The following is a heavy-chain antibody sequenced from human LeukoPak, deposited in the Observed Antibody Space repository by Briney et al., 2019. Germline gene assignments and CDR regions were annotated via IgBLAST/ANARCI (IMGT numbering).Heavy chain of an antibody. CDR3: AKGLRSNPVSDAFDI. CDR1: GFIFSNYA. J-gene: IGHJ3*02. Sequence: GGSLRLSCAASGFIFSNYALNWVRQAPGKGLEWVSGISWNSGSIGYADSVKGRFTISRDNAKNSLYLQMNSLRAEDTALYYCAKGLRSNPVSDAFDIWGQGTMVTVSS. CDR2: ISWNSGSI. V-gene: IGHV3-9*01. D-gene: IGHD4-11*01.